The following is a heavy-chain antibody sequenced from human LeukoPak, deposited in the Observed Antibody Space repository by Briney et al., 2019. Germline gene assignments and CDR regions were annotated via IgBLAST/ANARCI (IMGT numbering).Heavy chain of an antibody. D-gene: IGHD2-15*01. V-gene: IGHV1-18*01. CDR2: ISAYNGDT. Sequence: ATVKVSCKASGYTFTSYAISWVRQAPGEGLEWMGWISAYNGDTDYAQKLHGRVTMATDTSTNTAYMELRCLRSDDTAVFYCARQQCRGGSCYWGYSFDYWGQGTLVTVSS. CDR3: ARQQCRGGSCYWGYSFDY. J-gene: IGHJ4*02. CDR1: GYTFTSYA.